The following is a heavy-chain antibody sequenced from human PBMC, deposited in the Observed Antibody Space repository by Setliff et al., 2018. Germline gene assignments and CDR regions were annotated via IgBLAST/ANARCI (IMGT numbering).Heavy chain of an antibody. D-gene: IGHD3-22*01. CDR1: GGSISSYY. V-gene: IGHV4-4*07. J-gene: IGHJ4*02. CDR3: ASTPYYYDTAGYDF. CDR2: IYTTGST. Sequence: PSETLSLTCTVSGGSISSYYWSWIRQPAGKGLEWIGHIYTTGSTNYNPSLKSRVTLSVDTSKNQFSLKLTSVTAADTAIYYCASTPYYYDTAGYDFWGQGTLVTVSS.